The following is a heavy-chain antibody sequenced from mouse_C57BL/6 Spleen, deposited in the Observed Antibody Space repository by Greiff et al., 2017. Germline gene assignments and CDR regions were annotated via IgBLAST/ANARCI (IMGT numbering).Heavy chain of an antibody. CDR3: AKPHGNHWYFDV. D-gene: IGHD2-1*01. CDR1: GFSLTSYG. CDR2: IWGYGST. J-gene: IGHJ1*03. Sequence: VKLMESGPGLVAPSQSLSITCTVSGFSLTSYGVSWVRQPPGKGLEWLGGIWGYGSTNYHSALISRLSISKDNSKSQVFLKLNSLQTDDTATYYCAKPHGNHWYFDVWGTGTTVTVSS. V-gene: IGHV2-3*01.